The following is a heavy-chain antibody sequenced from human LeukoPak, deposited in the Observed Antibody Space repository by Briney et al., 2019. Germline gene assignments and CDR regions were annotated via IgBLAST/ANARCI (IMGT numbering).Heavy chain of an antibody. CDR2: INWNGGST. Sequence: GGSLRLSCAASGFTFDDYGMSWVRQAPGKGLEWVSGINWNGGSTGYADSVKGRFTISRDNAKNSLYLQMNSLRAEDTALYYCARNGGPLYTYYYYYYMDVWDKGTTVTVSS. CDR1: GFTFDDYG. D-gene: IGHD4-23*01. J-gene: IGHJ6*03. CDR3: ARNGGPLYTYYYYYYMDV. V-gene: IGHV3-20*04.